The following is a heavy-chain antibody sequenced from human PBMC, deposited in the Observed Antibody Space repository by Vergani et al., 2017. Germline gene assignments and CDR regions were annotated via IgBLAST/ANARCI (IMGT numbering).Heavy chain of an antibody. D-gene: IGHD3-22*01. J-gene: IGHJ6*02. V-gene: IGHV4-39*01. CDR1: GGSISSSSYY. CDR3: ARGKYNSGDYYYYYGLDV. Sequence: QLQLQESGPGLVKPSETLSLTCTVSGGSISSSSYYWGWIRQPPGKGLEWIGSIYYSGSTYYNPSLKSRVTISVDTSKNQFSLKVTSVTAADTAVYFCARGKYNSGDYYYYYGLDVWGQGTTATVSS. CDR2: IYYSGST.